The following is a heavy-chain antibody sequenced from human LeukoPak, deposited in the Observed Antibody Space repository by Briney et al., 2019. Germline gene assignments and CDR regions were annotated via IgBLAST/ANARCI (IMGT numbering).Heavy chain of an antibody. V-gene: IGHV3-23*01. CDR2: ISGSGGST. CDR1: GFTFSSYV. J-gene: IGHJ4*02. CDR3: ARRVQYYFDY. Sequence: GGSLRLSCAASGFTFSSYVMSWVRQAPGKGLEWVSAISGSGGSTNYADSVKGRFTISRDNSKNTLYLQMNSLRAEDTALYYCARRVQYYFDYWGQGTLVTVSS.